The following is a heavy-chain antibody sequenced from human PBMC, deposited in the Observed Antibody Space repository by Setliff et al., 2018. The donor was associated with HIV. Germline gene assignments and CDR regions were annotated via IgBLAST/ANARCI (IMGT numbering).Heavy chain of an antibody. V-gene: IGHV4-31*03. CDR3: ARVPPLKAFGGVISLYYFDD. CDR2: IYYSGST. D-gene: IGHD3-16*02. Sequence: PSETLSLTCTVSGGSISSGGYYWSWIRQHPGKGLEWIGYIYYSGSTYYNPSLKSRVTIPVDTSKNQFSLKLSSVTAADTAVYYCARVPPLKAFGGVISLYYFDDWGQGTLGTVSS. J-gene: IGHJ4*02. CDR1: GGSISSGGYY.